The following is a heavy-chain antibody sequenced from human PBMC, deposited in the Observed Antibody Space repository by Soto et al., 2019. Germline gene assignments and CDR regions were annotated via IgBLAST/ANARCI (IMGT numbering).Heavy chain of an antibody. CDR2: TSYDGSNK. D-gene: IGHD2-8*01. J-gene: IGHJ4*02. V-gene: IGHV3-30-3*01. CDR3: AGVYYGGNSVNNY. Sequence: VGSLRLSCAGSGFTFSSFAMSWVRQAPGKGLEWVAATSYDGSNKYYADSVKGRFIISRDNSKNTLDLLLNTLRAEDTAVYYCAGVYYGGNSVNNYWGQGTPVTVSS. CDR1: GFTFSSFA.